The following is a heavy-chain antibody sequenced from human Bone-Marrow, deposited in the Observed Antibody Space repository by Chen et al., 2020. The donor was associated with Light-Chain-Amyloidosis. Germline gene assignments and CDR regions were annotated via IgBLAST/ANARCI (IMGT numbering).Heavy chain of an antibody. D-gene: IGHD2-2*01. V-gene: IGHV3-30*03. J-gene: IGHJ6*02. CDR3: ARGAEYQRLIGDYFYGMDV. CDR1: GFTLSIHG. CDR2: ISYDGSNT. Sequence: QVQVVESGGGVVQPGRSLRLSCVASGFTLSIHGMHWVRQAPGKGLEWVTFISYDGSNTYYAESVKGRFTISRDNSKNTLYLQMNSLRPEDTAVYYCARGAEYQRLIGDYFYGMDVWGQGTTVTVSS.